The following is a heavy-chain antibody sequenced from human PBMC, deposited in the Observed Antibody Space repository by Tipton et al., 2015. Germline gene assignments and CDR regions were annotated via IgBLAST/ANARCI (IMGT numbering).Heavy chain of an antibody. CDR3: ARARGRHGGLFDS. J-gene: IGHJ4*02. D-gene: IGHD4-23*01. Sequence: TLSLTCSVSSDSISKYYWSWIRQPPGKELEWIGYIQYSGSTNYNPSLKSRVTISVDTSKNQFSLKLSSVTAADTAVYYCARARGRHGGLFDSWGQGILVTVSP. CDR2: IQYSGST. V-gene: IGHV4-59*01. CDR1: SDSISKYY.